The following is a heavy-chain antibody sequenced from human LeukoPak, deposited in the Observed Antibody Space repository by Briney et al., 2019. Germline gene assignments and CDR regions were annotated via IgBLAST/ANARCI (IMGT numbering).Heavy chain of an antibody. V-gene: IGHV4-39*07. D-gene: IGHD3-22*01. CDR3: ARVLMLERYYYDSSGYYYVDY. J-gene: IGHJ4*02. CDR2: IYYSGST. Sequence: WVRRAPGKGLEWIGSIYYSGSTYYNPSLKSRVTISVDTSKNQFSLKLSSVTAADTAVYYCARVLMLERYYYDSSGYYYVDYWGQGTLVTVSS.